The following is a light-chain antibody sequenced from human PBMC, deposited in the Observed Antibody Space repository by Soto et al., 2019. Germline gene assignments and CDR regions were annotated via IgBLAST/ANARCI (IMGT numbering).Light chain of an antibody. Sequence: QSVLNQPESVSVSPGQSITISYTVTRSDFGGYNYVSWYQQHPGKAPNLMIYDVSNRPSGVSNRFSGSKSGNTASLTISGLQAEDEADYYCSSYTSSSTLYVFGTGTKVTVL. J-gene: IGLJ1*01. V-gene: IGLV2-14*01. CDR1: RSDFGGYNY. CDR3: SSYTSSSTLYV. CDR2: DVS.